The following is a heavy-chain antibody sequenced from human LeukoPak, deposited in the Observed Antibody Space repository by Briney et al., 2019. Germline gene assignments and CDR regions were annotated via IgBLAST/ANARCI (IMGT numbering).Heavy chain of an antibody. CDR2: IKQDGSEK. CDR1: GFTFSSYW. D-gene: IGHD3-22*01. Sequence: GGSLRLSCVSSGFTFSSYWMSWVRQAPGKGLEWVANIKQDGSEKYYVDSVKGRFTISRDNAKNSLYLQMNSLRAEDTAVYYCARVPYDSSGYRYFDYWGQGALVTVSS. CDR3: ARVPYDSSGYRYFDY. J-gene: IGHJ4*02. V-gene: IGHV3-7*01.